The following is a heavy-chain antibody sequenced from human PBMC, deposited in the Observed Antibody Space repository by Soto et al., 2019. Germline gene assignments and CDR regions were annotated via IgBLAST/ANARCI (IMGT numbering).Heavy chain of an antibody. J-gene: IGHJ5*02. V-gene: IGHV3-30*18. D-gene: IGHD1-7*01. CDR3: AKGGITGTTYPWDWFDP. Sequence: GGSLRLSCAASGFTFSSYGMHWVRQAPGKGLEWVAVISYDGSNKYYADSVKGRFTISRDNSKNTLYLQMNSLRAEDTAVYYCAKGGITGTTYPWDWFDPWGQGAMVTVYS. CDR1: GFTFSSYG. CDR2: ISYDGSNK.